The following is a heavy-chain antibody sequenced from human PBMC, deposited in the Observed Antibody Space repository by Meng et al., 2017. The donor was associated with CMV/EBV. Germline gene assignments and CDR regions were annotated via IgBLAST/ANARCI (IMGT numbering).Heavy chain of an antibody. J-gene: IGHJ4*02. D-gene: IGHD3-22*01. CDR3: ARDPNLLAYYYDSSGWY. Sequence: GGSLRLSCAASGFTFSSYRMSWVRQAPGKGLEGVAYIQQDGSEKYYVDSVKGRFTISRDNAKNSLYLQMNSLRAEDTAVYYCARDPNLLAYYYDSSGWYWGQGTLVTVSS. V-gene: IGHV3-7*01. CDR1: GFTFSSYR. CDR2: IQQDGSEK.